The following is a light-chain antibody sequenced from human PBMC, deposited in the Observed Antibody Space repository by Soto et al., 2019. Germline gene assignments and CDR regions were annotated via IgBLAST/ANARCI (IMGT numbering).Light chain of an antibody. Sequence: EIVLTQSPGTLSLSPGERATLSCRASQSVRSNYLAWYQHKPGQAPMLLIYGASSRATGIPDRFSGTGYGTDLNLIPSRLEPEDLAVYSCKQYGGSPYTFGRRTQLEI. CDR3: KQYGGSPYT. V-gene: IGKV3-20*01. CDR2: GAS. J-gene: IGKJ2*01. CDR1: QSVRSNY.